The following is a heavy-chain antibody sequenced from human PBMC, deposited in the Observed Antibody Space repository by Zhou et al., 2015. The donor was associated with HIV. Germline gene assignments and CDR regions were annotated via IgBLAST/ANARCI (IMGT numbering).Heavy chain of an antibody. CDR3: ARDLGPAADSPGSFYYYYGMDV. J-gene: IGHJ6*02. CDR1: GGTFSSYA. V-gene: IGHV1-69*01. Sequence: QVQLVQSGAEVKKPGSSVKVSCKASGGTFSSYAISWVRQAPGQGLEWMGGIIPIFGTANYAQKFQGRVTITADESTSTAYMELSSLRSEDTAVYYCARDLGPAADSPGSFYYYYGMDVWDQGP. CDR2: IIPIFGTA. D-gene: IGHD6-13*01.